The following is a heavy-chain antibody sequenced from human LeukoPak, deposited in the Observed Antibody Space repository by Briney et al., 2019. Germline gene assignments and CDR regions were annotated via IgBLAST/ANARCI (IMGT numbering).Heavy chain of an antibody. CDR2: TYFRSKWKN. CDR1: GDSVSSNTAC. CDR3: TREGGGAEAAFDY. J-gene: IGHJ4*02. Sequence: SQTLSLTCVISGDSVSSNTACWNWIRQSPSRGLEWLGRTYFRSKWKNDYALSVKSRITINPDTSKNQFSLQLNSVTPDDTAVYYCTREGGGAEAAFDYRGQGALVTVSS. D-gene: IGHD6-19*01. V-gene: IGHV6-1*01.